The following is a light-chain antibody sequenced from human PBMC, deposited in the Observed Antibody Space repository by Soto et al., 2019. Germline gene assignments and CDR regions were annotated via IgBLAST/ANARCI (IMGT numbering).Light chain of an antibody. CDR1: RDIGDD. J-gene: IGKJ4*01. V-gene: IGKV1-16*01. Sequence: DIHMTQSPSSLSASVGDRITLTCRASRDIGDDLAWFQQKPGNAPRSLIYSAYSLHGGVSSSFAGRGSRTDFTLTISGLQPEDFAPYYCQQYRAYPLTFGGGSRV. CDR2: SAY. CDR3: QQYRAYPLT.